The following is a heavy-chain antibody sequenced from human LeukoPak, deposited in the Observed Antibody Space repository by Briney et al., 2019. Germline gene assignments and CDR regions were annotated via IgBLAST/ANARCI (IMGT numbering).Heavy chain of an antibody. Sequence: GGSLRLSCAASGSTFSSYWMHWVRQAPGKGLVWVSRINSDGSSTSYADSVKGRFTISRDNAKNTLYLQMNSLRAEDTAVYYCARDKVPIGYSSSWYPEDYFDYWGQGTLVTVSS. J-gene: IGHJ4*02. CDR3: ARDKVPIGYSSSWYPEDYFDY. CDR1: GSTFSSYW. D-gene: IGHD6-13*01. V-gene: IGHV3-74*01. CDR2: INSDGSST.